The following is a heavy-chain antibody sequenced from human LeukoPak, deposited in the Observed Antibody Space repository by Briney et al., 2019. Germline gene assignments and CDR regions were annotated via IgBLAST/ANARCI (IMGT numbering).Heavy chain of an antibody. D-gene: IGHD3-22*01. CDR1: GFPFHAYT. V-gene: IGHV3-43*01. CDR2: ISGDGEST. CDR3: ANESPQIGGYYK. J-gene: IGHJ4*02. Sequence: GGSLRLSCAGSGFPFHAYTFLWVRQAPGKGVEGVSLISGDGESTFYADSVQGRFTISRDNSKNSVYLQMNRLRPEDTALYYCANESPQIGGYYKWGQGTLVTVSS.